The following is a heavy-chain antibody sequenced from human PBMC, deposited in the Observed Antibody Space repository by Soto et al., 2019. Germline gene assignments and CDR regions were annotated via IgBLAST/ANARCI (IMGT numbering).Heavy chain of an antibody. CDR3: ASQKEGQYYDSSGYPYYYYGMDV. D-gene: IGHD3-22*01. J-gene: IGHJ6*02. CDR2: IYPGDSDT. CDR1: GYSFTSYW. V-gene: IGHV5-51*01. Sequence: PGESLKISCKGSGYSFTSYWIGWVRQMPGKGLEWMGIIYPGDSDTRYSPSFQGQVTISADKSISTAYLQWSSLKASDTAMYYCASQKEGQYYDSSGYPYYYYGMDVRGQGTTVTVSS.